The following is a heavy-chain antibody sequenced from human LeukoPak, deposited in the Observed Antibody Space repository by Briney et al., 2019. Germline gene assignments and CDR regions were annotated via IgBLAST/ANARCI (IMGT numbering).Heavy chain of an antibody. CDR2: IYTSGST. Sequence: SETLSLTCTVSGGSISSGSYYWSWIRQPAGKGLEWIGRIYTSGSTNYNPSLKSRVTISVDTSKNQFSLKLSSVTAADTAVYYCARDRGNGWNHPVDWGQGTLVTVSS. D-gene: IGHD6-19*01. CDR1: GGSISSGSYY. J-gene: IGHJ4*02. V-gene: IGHV4-61*02. CDR3: ARDRGNGWNHPVD.